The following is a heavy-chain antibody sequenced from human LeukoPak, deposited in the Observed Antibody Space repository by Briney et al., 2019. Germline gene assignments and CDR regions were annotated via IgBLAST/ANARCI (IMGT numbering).Heavy chain of an antibody. CDR2: IWDDGSNK. D-gene: IGHD5-18*01. Sequence: PGGSLRLSCAASGFTFSSYGMHWVRQAPGKGLEWVAVIWDDGSNKYYADSVKGRFTISRDNSNNSLYLQMNSLRAEDTAVYYCAKGLGYSYGSNFHYWGQGTLVTVSS. J-gene: IGHJ4*02. V-gene: IGHV3-33*06. CDR3: AKGLGYSYGSNFHY. CDR1: GFTFSSYG.